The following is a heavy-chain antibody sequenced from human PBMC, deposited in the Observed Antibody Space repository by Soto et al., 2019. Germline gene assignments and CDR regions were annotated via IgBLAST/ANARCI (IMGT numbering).Heavy chain of an antibody. D-gene: IGHD4-17*01. Sequence: QVQLVQSGAEVKKPGSSVKVSCKASGGTFTNYIISWVRQAPGQGLEWMGRITPILDRANYAQKFQGRATITADRSTSTAYMALSSLRSEDTAVFSCASRLEYSDHTGMDAWGQGTSVTVSS. J-gene: IGHJ6*02. CDR2: ITPILDRA. CDR1: GGTFTNYI. CDR3: ASRLEYSDHTGMDA. V-gene: IGHV1-69*02.